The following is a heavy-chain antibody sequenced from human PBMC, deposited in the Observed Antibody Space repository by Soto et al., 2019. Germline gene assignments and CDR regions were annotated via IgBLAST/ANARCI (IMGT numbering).Heavy chain of an antibody. CDR3: PMSTLTDSYYYSGMDV. J-gene: IGHJ6*02. V-gene: IGHV3-73*02. CDR1: GFTFSGSA. Sequence: EVQLVASGGGLVQPGGSLKLACAASGFTFSGSAMHWVRKASGKRLEWVGLIRSKANSYATAYAASVKVRFTISRDESKHAAYLPMHSAKPADTAVDYSPMSTLTDSYYYSGMDVWGQGTAVSVSS. CDR2: IRSKANSYAT.